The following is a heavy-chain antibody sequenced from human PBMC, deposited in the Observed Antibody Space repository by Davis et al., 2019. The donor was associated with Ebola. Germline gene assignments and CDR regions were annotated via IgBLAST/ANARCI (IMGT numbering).Heavy chain of an antibody. CDR1: GGSISSYY. V-gene: IGHV4-59*08. J-gene: IGHJ4*02. D-gene: IGHD3-10*01. Sequence: PSETLSLTYTVSGGSISSYYWSWIRQPPGKGLEWIGYIYYSGSTNYNPSLKSRVTISVDTSKNQFSLKLSSVTAADTAVYYCASLLWFGELKVFDYWGQGTLVTVSS. CDR2: IYYSGST. CDR3: ASLLWFGELKVFDY.